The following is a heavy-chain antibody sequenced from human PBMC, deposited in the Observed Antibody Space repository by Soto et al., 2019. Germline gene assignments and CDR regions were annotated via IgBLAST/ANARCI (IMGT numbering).Heavy chain of an antibody. Sequence: EAQLVESGGGLVQPGGSLRLSCAASGFIFNSYWMSWVRQAPGKGLEWVANMNQYGTEEYYVDSVKGRFTISRDNAKNSLYLQRNRLRAEDTAVYYCARDPNSGYDWGGDFWGQGTLVTVSS. CDR1: GFIFNSYW. V-gene: IGHV3-7*05. J-gene: IGHJ4*02. CDR3: ARDPNSGYDWGGDF. D-gene: IGHD5-12*01. CDR2: MNQYGTEE.